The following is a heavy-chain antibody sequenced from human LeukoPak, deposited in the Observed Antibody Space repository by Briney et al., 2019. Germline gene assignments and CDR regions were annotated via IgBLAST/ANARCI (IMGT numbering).Heavy chain of an antibody. CDR2: INPSAGST. J-gene: IGHJ4*02. Sequence: ASVKVSCKASGYTFTSYYMHWVRQAPGLGLEWMGIINPSAGSTNYAQKFQGRVTMTTDTSTSTAYMELRSLRSDDTAVYYCATNSYDSSGFDYWGQGTLVTVSS. D-gene: IGHD3-22*01. CDR1: GYTFTSYY. V-gene: IGHV1-46*01. CDR3: ATNSYDSSGFDY.